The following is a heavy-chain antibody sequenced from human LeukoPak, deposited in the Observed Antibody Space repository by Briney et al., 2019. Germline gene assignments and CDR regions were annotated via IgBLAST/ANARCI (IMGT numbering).Heavy chain of an antibody. CDR2: IYTSGST. Sequence: SETLSLTCTVSGGSISSSSYYWGWIRQPPGKGLEWIGRIYTSGSTNYNPSLKSRVTISVDTSKNQFSLKLSSVTAADTAVYYCARLIIAVAGTADYWGQGTLVTVSS. J-gene: IGHJ4*02. V-gene: IGHV4-61*02. CDR3: ARLIIAVAGTADY. D-gene: IGHD6-19*01. CDR1: GGSISSSSYY.